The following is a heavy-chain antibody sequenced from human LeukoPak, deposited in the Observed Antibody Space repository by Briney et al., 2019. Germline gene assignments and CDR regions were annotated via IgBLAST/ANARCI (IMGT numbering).Heavy chain of an antibody. CDR2: ISGSGGST. CDR1: GFTFSSYA. D-gene: IGHD5-18*01. CDR3: ARGNGYNYAYYFDY. J-gene: IGHJ4*02. Sequence: GGSLRLSCAASGFTFSSYAMSWVRQAPGKGPEWVSVISGSGGSTYHADSVKGRFTISRDNSKNTLYLQMNSLRAEDTAVYYCARGNGYNYAYYFDYWGQGTLVTVSS. V-gene: IGHV3-23*01.